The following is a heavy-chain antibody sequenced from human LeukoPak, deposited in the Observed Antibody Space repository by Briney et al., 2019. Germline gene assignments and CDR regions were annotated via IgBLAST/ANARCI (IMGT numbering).Heavy chain of an antibody. CDR2: IVHSGNT. J-gene: IGHJ4*02. CDR3: ARHAGTYTHSDS. CDR1: GGSISNYY. D-gene: IGHD3-10*01. V-gene: IGHV4-59*08. Sequence: SETLSLTCTVSGGSISNYYWTWVRQPPGKRLEWIGFIVHSGNTNYNPSLKSRVTISVDTSKNQFSLKLSSVTAADTAVYYSARHAGTYTHSDSWGQGALVTVSS.